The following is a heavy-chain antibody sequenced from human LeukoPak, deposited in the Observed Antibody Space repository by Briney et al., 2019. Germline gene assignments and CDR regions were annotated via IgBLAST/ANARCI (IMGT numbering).Heavy chain of an antibody. Sequence: SETLSLTCTVSGGSVSSGSYYWSWIRQPPGKGLEWIGYIYYSGSTNYNPSLKSRVTISVDTSKNQFSLKLSSVTAADTAVYYCARSWNDGDWFDPWGQGTLVTVSS. V-gene: IGHV4-61*01. CDR3: ARSWNDGDWFDP. CDR1: GGSVSSGSYY. D-gene: IGHD1-1*01. CDR2: IYYSGST. J-gene: IGHJ5*02.